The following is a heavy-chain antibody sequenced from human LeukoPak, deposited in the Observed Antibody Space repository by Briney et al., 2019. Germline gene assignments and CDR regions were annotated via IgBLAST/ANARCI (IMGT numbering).Heavy chain of an antibody. CDR1: GGSISSDY. V-gene: IGHV4-4*07. Sequence: SETLSLTCTVSGGSISSDYWSWIRQPDGKGLEWIGRIYTSGSTNYNPSLKSRVSISVDTSKNQFSLKLSSVTAADTAVYYCARGITMIVVVMPIDYWGQGTLVTVSS. CDR2: IYTSGST. J-gene: IGHJ4*02. CDR3: ARGITMIVVVMPIDY. D-gene: IGHD3-22*01.